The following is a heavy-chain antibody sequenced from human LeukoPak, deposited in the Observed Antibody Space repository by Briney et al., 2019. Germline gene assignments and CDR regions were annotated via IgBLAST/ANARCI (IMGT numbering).Heavy chain of an antibody. Sequence: GGSLRLSCAASGFTFHICAMTWVRQAPGKGLEWVASIGPTDTYYADSVKGRFTVSRDNSQNMLYLQLNSLRAEDTAVYYCAKDATPMNSIWDYFAYWGHGTLVTVSS. CDR3: AKDATPMNSIWDYFAY. CDR1: GFTFHICA. D-gene: IGHD2-15*01. V-gene: IGHV3-23*01. J-gene: IGHJ4*01. CDR2: IGPTDT.